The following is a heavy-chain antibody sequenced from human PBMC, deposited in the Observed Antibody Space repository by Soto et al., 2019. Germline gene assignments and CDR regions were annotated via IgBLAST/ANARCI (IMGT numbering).Heavy chain of an antibody. CDR2: IYYSGTT. Sequence: SETLSLTCTVSGDSISSSNYYWGWIRQPPGKGLEWIANIYYSGTTYCNPSLKSRVAISVDTSKNHFSLKLSSVTAADTAIYFCARSNSGYYKWFDSSGRGTLVTVSS. D-gene: IGHD3-22*01. V-gene: IGHV4-39*02. CDR1: GDSISSSNYY. CDR3: ARSNSGYYKWFDS. J-gene: IGHJ5*01.